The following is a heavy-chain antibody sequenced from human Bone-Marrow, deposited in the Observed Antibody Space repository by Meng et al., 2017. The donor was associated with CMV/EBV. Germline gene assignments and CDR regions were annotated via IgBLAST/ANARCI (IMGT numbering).Heavy chain of an antibody. CDR3: ARLIPAAMYYYYGMDV. V-gene: IGHV3-21*01. Sequence: GESLKISCAASGFTFSSYSMNWVRQAPGKGLEWVSSISSSSSYIYYADSVKGRFTISRDNAKNSLYLQMNSLRAEDTAVYYCARLIPAAMYYYYGMDVWGQGTTVTVSS. D-gene: IGHD2-2*01. J-gene: IGHJ6*02. CDR2: ISSSSSYI. CDR1: GFTFSSYS.